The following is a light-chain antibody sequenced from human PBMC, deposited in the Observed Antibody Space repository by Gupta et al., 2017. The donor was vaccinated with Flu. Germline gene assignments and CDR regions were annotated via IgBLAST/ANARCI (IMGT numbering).Light chain of an antibody. CDR3: QQSYSDHQAT. CDR1: KNISIC. Sequence: DKVATTCRAGKNISICLIWFQQRPGRAPKLLIYAAATLQPGGPSRFVGSGSGTDFTLTISSRQLEDFATYHCQQSYSDHQATFGQGTKLEIK. V-gene: IGKV1-39*01. J-gene: IGKJ2*01. CDR2: AAA.